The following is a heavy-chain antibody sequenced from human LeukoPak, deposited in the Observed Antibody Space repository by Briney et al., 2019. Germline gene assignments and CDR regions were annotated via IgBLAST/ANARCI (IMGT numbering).Heavy chain of an antibody. CDR3: ARGPQFSGSHGF. V-gene: IGHV3-48*03. Sequence: PGGSLRLSCEVSGFTFSNFEMAWVRQGPGMGLEWLAYINDGGNIIRYADTVRGRFTISRDSVKKSGFLQMNSLRVDDTAIYYCARGPQFSGSHGFWGQGTLVTVSS. D-gene: IGHD1-26*01. CDR1: GFTFSNFE. J-gene: IGHJ4*02. CDR2: INDGGNII.